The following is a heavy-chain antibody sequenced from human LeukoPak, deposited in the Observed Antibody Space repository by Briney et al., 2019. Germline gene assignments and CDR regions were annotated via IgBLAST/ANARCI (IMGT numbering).Heavy chain of an antibody. D-gene: IGHD5-12*01. CDR1: GVTFSSYG. J-gene: IGHJ4*02. Sequence: GGSLTLSCAASGVTFSSYGMHWVRQAPGKGLEWVALISSDGNDKLYGDSVKGRFTISREHYKSTLYLQMYSLRAQDTAVYYCTTKVIRGNSGDDYDDWGQGTLATVSS. V-gene: IGHV3-30*03. CDR3: TTKVIRGNSGDDYDD. CDR2: ISSDGNDK.